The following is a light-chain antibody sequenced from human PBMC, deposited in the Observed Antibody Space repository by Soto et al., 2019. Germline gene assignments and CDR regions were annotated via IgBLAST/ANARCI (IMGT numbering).Light chain of an antibody. V-gene: IGLV2-8*01. CDR1: SSDVGGYNY. CDR3: SSYVGSNNFPYV. J-gene: IGLJ1*01. Sequence: QYALTQPPSASGSPGQSVTISCTGTSSDVGGYNYVSWYQHHPGKAPKLIIYEVDERPSGVPDRFSGSKSGNTASLTVSGLQAEDEADYYCSSYVGSNNFPYVFGTGTKLTVL. CDR2: EVD.